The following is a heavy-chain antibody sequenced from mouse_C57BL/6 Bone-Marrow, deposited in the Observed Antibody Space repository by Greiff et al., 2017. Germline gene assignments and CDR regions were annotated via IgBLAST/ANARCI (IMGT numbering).Heavy chain of an antibody. D-gene: IGHD1-1*01. Sequence: QVQLQQSGAELVKPGASVTLSCKASGYTFTSYWMQWVKQRPGQGLEWIGEIDPSDSYTNYNQKFKGKATLTVDSSSSTAYMQLSSLTSEDSAVXYCARHDYNGNYYAMDYWGQGTSVTVSA. CDR1: GYTFTSYW. J-gene: IGHJ4*01. CDR2: IDPSDSYT. V-gene: IGHV1-50*01. CDR3: ARHDYNGNYYAMDY.